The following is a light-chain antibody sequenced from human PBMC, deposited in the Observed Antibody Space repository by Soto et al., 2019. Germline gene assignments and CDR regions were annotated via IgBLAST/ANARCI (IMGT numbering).Light chain of an antibody. CDR2: RDS. CDR1: NIGSKN. Sequence: SYELTQPLSVSVALGQTARITCGGNNIGSKNVHWYQQKPGQAPVLVIYRDSNRPSGIPERFSGSNSGNTATLTISRAQAGEEADYYCQVWDSSTLVFGGGTKVTVL. V-gene: IGLV3-9*01. J-gene: IGLJ2*01. CDR3: QVWDSSTLV.